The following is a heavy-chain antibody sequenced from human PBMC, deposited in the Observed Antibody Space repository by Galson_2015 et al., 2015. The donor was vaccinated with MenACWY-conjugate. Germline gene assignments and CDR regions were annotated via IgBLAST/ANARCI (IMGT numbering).Heavy chain of an antibody. CDR3: AIGPGTLNP. V-gene: IGHV6-1*01. J-gene: IGHJ5*02. CDR2: TYYRSKWYK. Sequence: CAISGDSVSSNSATWNWIRQSPSRGLEWLGRTYYRSKWYKVYAVSVKSRITINPDTSKNQISLQLNSVTPEDTAVYYCAIGPGTLNPWGQGTRVTVSS. CDR1: GDSVSSNSAT. D-gene: IGHD2-8*01.